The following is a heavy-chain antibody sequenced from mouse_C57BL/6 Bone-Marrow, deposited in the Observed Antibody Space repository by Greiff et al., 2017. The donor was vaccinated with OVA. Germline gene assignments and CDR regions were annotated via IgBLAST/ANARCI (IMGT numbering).Heavy chain of an antibody. CDR2: IDPANGNT. CDR3: ARWEANWDVAWFAY. CDR1: GFTIKNTY. D-gene: IGHD4-1*01. V-gene: IGHV14-3*01. Sequence: EVQLQQSVAELVRPGASVKLSCKASGFTIKNTYMNWVKQRPEQGLEWIGRIDPANGNTKYDPKFQGKATITADTSSNTAYLQLSSLTSEDTAIYYSARWEANWDVAWFAYRGKGTLVTVSA. J-gene: IGHJ3*01.